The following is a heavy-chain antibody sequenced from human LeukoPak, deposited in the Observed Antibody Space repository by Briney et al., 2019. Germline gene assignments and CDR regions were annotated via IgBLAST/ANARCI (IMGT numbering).Heavy chain of an antibody. CDR2: IYYSGST. V-gene: IGHV4-59*01. D-gene: IGHD1-26*01. Sequence: LETLSLTCTVSGGSISSYYWSWIRQPPGKGLEWIGYIYYSGSTNYNPSLKSRVTISVDTSKNQFFLKLSSVTAADTAVYYCARESSGSYFPELWFDPWGQGTLVTVSS. J-gene: IGHJ5*02. CDR3: ARESSGSYFPELWFDP. CDR1: GGSISSYY.